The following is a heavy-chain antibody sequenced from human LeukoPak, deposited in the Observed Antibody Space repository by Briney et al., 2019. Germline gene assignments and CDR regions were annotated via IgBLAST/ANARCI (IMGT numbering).Heavy chain of an antibody. CDR3: MRVFDS. Sequence: SETLSLTCTVSGGSVSTSDFYWGWVRRPPGKGLEWIGDIFYTGKTNYNPSVKSRVTISLDMSKNQFSLKLTSVTAADTAVYYCMRVFDSWGQGTLVTVSP. CDR2: IFYTGKT. CDR1: GGSVSTSDFY. V-gene: IGHV4-61*05. J-gene: IGHJ4*02.